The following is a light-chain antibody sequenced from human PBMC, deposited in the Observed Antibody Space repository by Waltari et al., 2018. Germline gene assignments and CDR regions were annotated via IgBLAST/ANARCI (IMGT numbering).Light chain of an antibody. Sequence: QSALTQPASVSGSPGQSITIPCTGTTSDVGNYNLVPWYQHHPGKAPKLILYEVSERPSGVSNRFSGSKSGNTASLTISGLQAEDEADYYCCSYARYTSLVFGGGTRLTVL. J-gene: IGLJ3*02. CDR2: EVS. V-gene: IGLV2-23*02. CDR3: CSYARYTSLV. CDR1: TSDVGNYNL.